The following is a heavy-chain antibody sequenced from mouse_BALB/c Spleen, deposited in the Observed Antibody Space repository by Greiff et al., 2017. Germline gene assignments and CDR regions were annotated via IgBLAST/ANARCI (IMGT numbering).Heavy chain of an antibody. V-gene: IGHV5-6-3*01. J-gene: IGHJ3*01. CDR3: ARDDYDSWFAY. Sequence: DVQLVESGGGLVQPGGSLKLSCAASGFTFSSYGMSWVRQTPDKRLELVATINSNGGSTYYPDSVKGRFTISRDNAKNTLYLQMSSLKSEDTAMYYCARDDYDSWFAYWGQGTLVTVSA. CDR1: GFTFSSYG. D-gene: IGHD2-4*01. CDR2: INSNGGST.